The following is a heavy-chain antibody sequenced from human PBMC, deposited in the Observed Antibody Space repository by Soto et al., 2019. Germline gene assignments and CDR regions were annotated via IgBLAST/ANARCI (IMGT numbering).Heavy chain of an antibody. J-gene: IGHJ6*02. CDR3: AREMITFGGGIVKHRNYYGMDV. V-gene: IGHV1-18*01. Sequence: ASVKVSCKASGYTFTSYGISWVRQAPGQGLEWMGWISAYNGNTNYAQKLQGRVTMTTDTSTSTAYMELRSLRSDDTAVYYCAREMITFGGGIVKHRNYYGMDVWGQGTTVTVSS. CDR2: ISAYNGNT. D-gene: IGHD3-16*02. CDR1: GYTFTSYG.